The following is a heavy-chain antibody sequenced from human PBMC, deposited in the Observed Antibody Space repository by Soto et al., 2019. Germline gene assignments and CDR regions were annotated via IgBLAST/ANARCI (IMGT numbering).Heavy chain of an antibody. CDR2: ISGSGGST. V-gene: IGHV3-23*01. D-gene: IGHD6-13*01. Sequence: GGSLRLSCAASGFTFSSYAMSWVRQAPGKGLEWVSAISGSGGSTYYADSVKGRFTISRDNSKNTLYLQMNSLGAEDTAVYYCAKDRIAAAEQYYFDYWGQGTLVTVSS. CDR3: AKDRIAAAEQYYFDY. CDR1: GFTFSSYA. J-gene: IGHJ4*02.